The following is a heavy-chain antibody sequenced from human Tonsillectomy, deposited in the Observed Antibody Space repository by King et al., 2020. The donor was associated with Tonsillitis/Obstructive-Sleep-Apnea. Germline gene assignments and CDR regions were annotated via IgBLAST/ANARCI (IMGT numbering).Heavy chain of an antibody. J-gene: IGHJ4*02. CDR1: GFTFSDYY. D-gene: IGHD4-23*01. V-gene: IGHV3-11*05. CDR2: ISSSSSKS. CDR3: ERANSYYFDY. Sequence: VQLVESGGGLVKPGGSLRLSCAASGFTFSDYYMSWIRQAPGKGLEWFSYISSSSSKSNYADSVKGRFTISRDNAKNSLYLQMNSLRAEDTAVYYCERANSYYFDYWGQGTLVTVSS.